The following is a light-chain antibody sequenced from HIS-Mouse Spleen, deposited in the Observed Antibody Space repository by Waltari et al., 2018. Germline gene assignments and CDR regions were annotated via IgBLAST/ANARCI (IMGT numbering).Light chain of an antibody. V-gene: IGKV1-5*03. J-gene: IGKJ1*01. CDR1: QSISSW. CDR2: KAS. CDR3: QQYNSYPTT. Sequence: DIQMTQSPSTLSASVGDRVTITCRASQSISSWFAWYQQKPGKAPKLLIYKASSLESGVPSRFSGSGSGTEFTLTISSLQPDDFATYYCQQYNSYPTTFGQGTKVEIK.